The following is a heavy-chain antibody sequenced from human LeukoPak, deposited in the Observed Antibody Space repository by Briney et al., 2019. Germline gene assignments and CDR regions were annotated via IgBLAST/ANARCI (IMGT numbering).Heavy chain of an antibody. V-gene: IGHV3-11*03. J-gene: IGHJ4*02. CDR1: GFTFSDYS. CDR2: ISRSGDYT. D-gene: IGHD6-13*01. CDR3: ARRGGSSRGSQGDDY. Sequence: PGGSLRLSCAASGFTFSDYSMNWIRQAPGKGLEWVSHISRSGDYTSYADSVKGRFTISRDNAKSSLFLQMNSLRAEDTAVYYCARRGGSSRGSQGDDYWGQGTLVTVSS.